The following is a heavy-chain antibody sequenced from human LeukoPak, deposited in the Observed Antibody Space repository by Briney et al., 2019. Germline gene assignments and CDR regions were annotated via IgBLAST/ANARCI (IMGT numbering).Heavy chain of an antibody. V-gene: IGHV3-30*18. Sequence: GGSLRLSCAASGFTLSNYAMHWVRQAPGKGLEWVTVISTDGKDRKYADSVKGRFAISRDNSKNTLDLQMNSLRAEDTAVYYCAKDQKWGPADYYFDSWGQGTLVTVSS. CDR1: GFTLSNYA. CDR3: AKDQKWGPADYYFDS. CDR2: ISTDGKDR. J-gene: IGHJ4*02. D-gene: IGHD2-2*01.